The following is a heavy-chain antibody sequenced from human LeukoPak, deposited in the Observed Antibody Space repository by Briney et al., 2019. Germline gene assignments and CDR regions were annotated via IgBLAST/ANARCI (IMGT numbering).Heavy chain of an antibody. Sequence: ASVKVSCKASGGTFSSYAISWVRQAPGQGLEWMGGIIPIFGTANYAQKFQGRVTITADESTSTAYMELSSLRSEDTAVYYCACVGYCSNTSCPLSVGYYYYYMDVWGKGTTVTVSS. CDR2: IIPIFGTA. CDR3: ACVGYCSNTSCPLSVGYYYYYMDV. J-gene: IGHJ6*03. D-gene: IGHD2-2*01. V-gene: IGHV1-69*13. CDR1: GGTFSSYA.